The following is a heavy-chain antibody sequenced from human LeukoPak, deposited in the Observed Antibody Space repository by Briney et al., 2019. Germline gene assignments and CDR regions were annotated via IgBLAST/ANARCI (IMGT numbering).Heavy chain of an antibody. CDR2: IYHSGST. D-gene: IGHD3-22*01. Sequence: SETLSLTCAVYGGSFSGYYWGWIRQPPGKGLEWIGSIYHSGSTYYNPSLKSRVTISVDTSKNQFSLKLSSVTAADTAVYYCARYSSGYCYRGFDPWGQGTLVTVSS. J-gene: IGHJ5*02. CDR1: GGSFSGYY. CDR3: ARYSSGYCYRGFDP. V-gene: IGHV4-34*01.